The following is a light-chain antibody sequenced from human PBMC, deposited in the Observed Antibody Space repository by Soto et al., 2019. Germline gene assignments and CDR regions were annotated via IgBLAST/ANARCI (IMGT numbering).Light chain of an antibody. Sequence: EIVLTQSPGTLSLSPGETATLSCRASQSVSSNNLAWYHQKPGQTPRLLIYGASSRATGIPDRFSGSGSGTDFTLTISRLEPEDFAVYYCQQYDNSITFGQGTRLEMK. J-gene: IGKJ5*01. V-gene: IGKV3-20*01. CDR2: GAS. CDR3: QQYDNSIT. CDR1: QSVSSNN.